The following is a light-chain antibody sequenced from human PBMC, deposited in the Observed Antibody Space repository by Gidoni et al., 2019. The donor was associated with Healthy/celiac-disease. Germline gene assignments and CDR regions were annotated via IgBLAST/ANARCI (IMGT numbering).Light chain of an antibody. J-gene: IGKJ4*01. V-gene: IGKV3-15*01. CDR1: QSVSSS. Sequence: ELVMTPSPATLSVSPGERATLSCRASQSVSSSLAWYQQQPGQAPRLLIYGASTRATGIPARFSGSGSGTEFTLTISSLQSEDFAVYYCQQYNNWPPLTFGRGTKVEIK. CDR3: QQYNNWPPLT. CDR2: GAS.